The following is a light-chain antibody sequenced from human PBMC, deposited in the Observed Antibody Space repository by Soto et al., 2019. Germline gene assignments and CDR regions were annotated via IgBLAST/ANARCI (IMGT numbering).Light chain of an antibody. CDR3: SSYTSSSLYV. CDR1: SIDVGGYNY. V-gene: IGLV2-14*01. Sequence: QSALTQPASVSGSPGPSITISCTGTSIDVGGYNYVSWYQQHPGKAPKLMVYDVSNRPSGVSNRFSVSKSGNTAARTISGLQAEDEGDYYCSSYTSSSLYVFGTGTKLTVL. J-gene: IGLJ1*01. CDR2: DVS.